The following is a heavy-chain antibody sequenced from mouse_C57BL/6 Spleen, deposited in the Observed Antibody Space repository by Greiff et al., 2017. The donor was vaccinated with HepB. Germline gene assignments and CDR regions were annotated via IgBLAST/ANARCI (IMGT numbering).Heavy chain of an antibody. CDR3: AREDDGYYGFAY. D-gene: IGHD2-3*01. CDR2: ISYDGSN. J-gene: IGHJ3*01. CDR1: GYSITSGYY. Sequence: EVHLVESGPGLVKPSQSLSLTCSVTGYSITSGYYWNWIRQFPGNKLEWMGYISYDGSNNYNPSLKNRISITRDTSKNQFFLKLNSVTTEDTATYYCAREDDGYYGFAYWGQGTLVTVSA. V-gene: IGHV3-6*01.